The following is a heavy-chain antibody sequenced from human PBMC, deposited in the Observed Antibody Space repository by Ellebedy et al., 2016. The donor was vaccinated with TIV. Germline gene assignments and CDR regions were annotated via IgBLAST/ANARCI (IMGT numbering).Heavy chain of an antibody. CDR2: ISGSGGDT. Sequence: GESLKISCAASGFTFSSYAMIWVRQTPGKGLEWVSAISGSGGDTSYTDSVKGRFTISRDNAKNTLYLQMHSLRAEDTAVYYCAKSHDSSGYHYVGAFDIWGLGTMVTASS. J-gene: IGHJ3*02. V-gene: IGHV3-23*01. CDR1: GFTFSSYA. D-gene: IGHD3-22*01. CDR3: AKSHDSSGYHYVGAFDI.